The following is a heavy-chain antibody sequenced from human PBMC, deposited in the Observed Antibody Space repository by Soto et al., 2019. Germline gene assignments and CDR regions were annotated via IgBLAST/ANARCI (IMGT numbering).Heavy chain of an antibody. D-gene: IGHD6-19*01. CDR2: ISGSGGST. J-gene: IGHJ4*02. CDR3: AKGKTRGGYYFDF. CDR1: GFPFDICA. V-gene: IGHV3-23*01. Sequence: GGSLRLSCAASGFPFDICAMSLVRQSPGKGLEWILGISGSGGSTYYADSVKGRFTISRDNSKNTVYLQMNSLRADETAVYYCAKGKTRGGYYFDFWGQGTLVTVSS.